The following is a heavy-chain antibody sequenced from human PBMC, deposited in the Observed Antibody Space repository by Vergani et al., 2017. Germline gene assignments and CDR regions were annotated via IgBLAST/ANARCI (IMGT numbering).Heavy chain of an antibody. J-gene: IGHJ6*02. CDR3: AREDAAYYYGSGSYTPPYYYGMDV. CDR1: GYTFTSYG. V-gene: IGHV1-18*01. D-gene: IGHD3-10*01. Sequence: QVQLVQSGAEVKKPGASVKVSCKASGYTFTSYGISWVRQAPGQGLEWMGWISAYNGNTNYAQKLQGRVTMTTDTSTSTAYMELRSLRSDDTAGYYCAREDAAYYYGSGSYTPPYYYGMDVWGQGTTVTVSS. CDR2: ISAYNGNT.